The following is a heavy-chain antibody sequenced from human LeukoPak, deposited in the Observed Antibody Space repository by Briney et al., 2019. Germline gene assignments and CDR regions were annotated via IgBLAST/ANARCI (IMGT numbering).Heavy chain of an antibody. CDR2: ISYDGSKV. CDR1: GYTFSNYG. Sequence: GGSLRLSCTASGYTFSNYGMHWVRQGPGKGLEWVAVISYDGSKVFYGDFVKGRFTISRDDSRDTVYLQMHSLRVEDMAVYYCAKDDAGPPDYWGQGTLVTVSS. V-gene: IGHV3-30*18. CDR3: AKDDAGPPDY. J-gene: IGHJ4*02.